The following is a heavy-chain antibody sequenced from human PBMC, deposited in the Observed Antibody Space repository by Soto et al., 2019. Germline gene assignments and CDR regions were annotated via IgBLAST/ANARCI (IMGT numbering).Heavy chain of an antibody. V-gene: IGHV3-23*01. CDR1: GFTFSSYA. CDR3: AKGDYYDSSGYYLSYFDY. D-gene: IGHD3-22*01. CDR2: ISGSGGST. Sequence: EVQLLESGGGLVQPGGSLRLSCAASGFTFSSYAMSWVRQAPGKGLEWVSAISGSGGSTYYADSVKGRFTISRDNSKDTLYLQMNSLRAEDTAVYYCAKGDYYDSSGYYLSYFDYWGQGTLVTVSS. J-gene: IGHJ4*02.